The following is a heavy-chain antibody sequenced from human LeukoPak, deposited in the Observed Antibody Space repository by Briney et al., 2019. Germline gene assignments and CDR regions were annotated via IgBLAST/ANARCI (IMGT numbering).Heavy chain of an antibody. V-gene: IGHV4-59*12. D-gene: IGHD4-23*01. J-gene: IGHJ4*02. CDR3: ARAVGTSRNFFDY. Sequence: TSETLSLTCTVSGGSISSYYWSWIRQPPGKGLECIGSIYHSGSTYYNPSLKSRVTISVDTSKNQFSLNLSSVTAADTAMYYCARAVGTSRNFFDYWGQGTLVTVSS. CDR2: IYHSGST. CDR1: GGSISSYY.